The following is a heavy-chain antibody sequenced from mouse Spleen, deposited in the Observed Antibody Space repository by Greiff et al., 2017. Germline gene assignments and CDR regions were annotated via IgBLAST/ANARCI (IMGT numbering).Heavy chain of an antibody. CDR2: INPGSGGT. Sequence: QVQLKQSGAELVRPGTSVKVSCKASGYAFTNYLIEWVKQRPGQGLEWIGVINPGSGGTNYNEKFKGKATLTADKSSSTAYMQLSSLTSEDSAVYFCAREGYWDGGFAYWGQGTLVTVSA. D-gene: IGHD4-1*01. V-gene: IGHV1-54*01. CDR3: AREGYWDGGFAY. J-gene: IGHJ3*01. CDR1: GYAFTNYL.